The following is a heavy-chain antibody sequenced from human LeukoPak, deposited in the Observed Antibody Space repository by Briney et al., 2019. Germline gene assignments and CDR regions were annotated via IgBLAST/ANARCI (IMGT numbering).Heavy chain of an antibody. CDR2: ISSSGSTI. CDR1: GFTFSSYE. V-gene: IGHV3-48*03. J-gene: IGHJ4*02. D-gene: IGHD2-2*01. CDR3: ARERYCSSTSCYAALFDY. Sequence: PGGSLRLSCAASGFTFSSYEMNWVRQAPGKGLEWVSYISSSGSTIYYADSVKGRFTISRDNAKNSLYLQMNSLRAKDTAVYYCARERYCSSTSCYAALFDYWGQGTLVTVSS.